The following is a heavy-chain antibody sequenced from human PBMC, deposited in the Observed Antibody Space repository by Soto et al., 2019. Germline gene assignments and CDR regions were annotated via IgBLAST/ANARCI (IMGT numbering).Heavy chain of an antibody. Sequence: PGGSLRLSCAASGFTFSTYAMSWVRQAPGKGLEWVSAISSSGDSTYNADSVKGRFTISRDNFKNTLYLQMNSLRDEDTAVYYSVREPTPHLGYCFNGVCYNDYWGQGALVTVSS. D-gene: IGHD2-8*01. CDR3: VREPTPHLGYCFNGVCYNDY. CDR2: ISSSGDST. CDR1: GFTFSTYA. V-gene: IGHV3-23*01. J-gene: IGHJ4*02.